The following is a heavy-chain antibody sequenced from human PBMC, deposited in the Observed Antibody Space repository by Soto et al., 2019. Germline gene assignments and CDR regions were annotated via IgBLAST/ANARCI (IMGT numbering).Heavy chain of an antibody. CDR1: GFTFRSYV. Sequence: ESGGGVVQPGTSLRVSCVGSGFTFRSYVIHWVRQPPGKGLEWVALTSYDGRDKYYDDSVRGRFTISRDNSRNTVDLQMDSLRLEDTALYYCARWGTTGGLDVWGQGTLVSVSS. V-gene: IGHV3-30*19. J-gene: IGHJ1*01. CDR2: TSYDGRDK. CDR3: ARWGTTGGLDV. D-gene: IGHD3-16*01.